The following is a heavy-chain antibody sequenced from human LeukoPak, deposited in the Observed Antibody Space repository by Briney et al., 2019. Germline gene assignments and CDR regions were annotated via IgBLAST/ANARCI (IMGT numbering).Heavy chain of an antibody. J-gene: IGHJ6*02. V-gene: IGHV3-48*02. D-gene: IGHD6-19*01. CDR3: ARDNGMTSGWYAGRIDYSYGMDV. CDR2: ISSDGVTI. CDR1: GFTFSRKT. Sequence: PGGSLRLSCAASGFTFSRKTMNWVRQAPGKGREGFSYISSDGVTIYYADSVRGRFTISRDNAKNSLYLQMNSLRDEDTAVYYCARDNGMTSGWYAGRIDYSYGMDVWGQGTTVTVSS.